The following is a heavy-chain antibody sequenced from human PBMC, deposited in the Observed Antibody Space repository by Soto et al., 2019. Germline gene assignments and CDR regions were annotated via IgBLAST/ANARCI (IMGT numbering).Heavy chain of an antibody. CDR2: MNPNTGNS. Sequence: ASVKVSCKASGYTFTSYDIYWVRQATGQGLEWMGWMNPNTGNSGYAQKFQGRVTMTSDTSISTAHMELSSLRSEDTAVYYCARRAETNGWNGFVADKYYFDFWGQGTLVTVSS. CDR1: GYTFTSYD. CDR3: ARRAETNGWNGFVADKYYFDF. V-gene: IGHV1-8*01. D-gene: IGHD1-1*01. J-gene: IGHJ4*02.